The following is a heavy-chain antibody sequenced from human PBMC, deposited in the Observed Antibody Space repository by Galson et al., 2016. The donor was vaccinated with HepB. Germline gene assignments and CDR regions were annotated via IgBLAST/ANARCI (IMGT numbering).Heavy chain of an antibody. CDR1: GFTFDDYT. CDR3: AKDRGSGRTEYYYYTYYYYYGMDV. Sequence: SLRLSCAASGFTFDDYTMHWVRQAPGKGLEWVSLISWDGGRTYYADYVKGRFTISRKNSKNSLYLQMNSQRTEDTALYYCAKDRGSGRTEYYYYTYYYYYGMDVWGQGTTVTVSS. V-gene: IGHV3-43*01. J-gene: IGHJ6*02. D-gene: IGHD3-3*01. CDR2: ISWDGGRT.